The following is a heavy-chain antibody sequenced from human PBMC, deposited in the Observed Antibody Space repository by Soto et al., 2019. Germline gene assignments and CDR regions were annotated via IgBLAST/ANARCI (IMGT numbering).Heavy chain of an antibody. J-gene: IGHJ6*02. Sequence: QVQLQQWGAGLLKPSETLSLTCDVYGGSFGGYFWSWIRQPPGKGLEWIGEINHGGITNYNPSLKSRITISVDTSKNRFSLKLSSVTAADAAVYYCARQGAVTVMFYYHGMDVWGQGTSVTVSS. CDR3: ARQGAVTVMFYYHGMDV. CDR1: GGSFGGYF. D-gene: IGHD2-21*02. V-gene: IGHV4-34*02. CDR2: INHGGIT.